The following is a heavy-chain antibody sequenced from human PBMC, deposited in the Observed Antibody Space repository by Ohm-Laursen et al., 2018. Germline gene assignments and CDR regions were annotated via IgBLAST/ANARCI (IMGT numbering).Heavy chain of an antibody. CDR3: ARDRGDLGY. D-gene: IGHD3-10*01. CDR1: GYTFTSYG. J-gene: IGHJ4*02. V-gene: IGHV1-18*01. Sequence: ESSVKVSCKPSGYTFTSYGISWVRQAPAQGLDRMGWISAYNGNTDYAEKLQGRVTMTTDTPTSTAYMELRSLTSDDTAVYYCARDRGDLGYWGQGTLVIVSS. CDR2: ISAYNGNT.